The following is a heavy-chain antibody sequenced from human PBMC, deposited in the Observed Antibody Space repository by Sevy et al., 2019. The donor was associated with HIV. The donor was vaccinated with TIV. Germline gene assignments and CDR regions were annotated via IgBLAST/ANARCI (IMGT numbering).Heavy chain of an antibody. Sequence: SETLSLTCTVSGGSISSYYWSWIRQPPGKGLAWIGYIYYSGSTNYNPSLKSRVTISVDTSKNQFSLKLSSVTAADTAVYYCAREDIAGFDYWGQGTLVTVSS. CDR1: GGSISSYY. CDR2: IYYSGST. V-gene: IGHV4-59*01. J-gene: IGHJ4*02. CDR3: AREDIAGFDY. D-gene: IGHD2-15*01.